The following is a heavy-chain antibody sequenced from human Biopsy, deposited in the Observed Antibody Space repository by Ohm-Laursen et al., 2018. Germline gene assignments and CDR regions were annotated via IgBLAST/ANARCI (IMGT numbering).Heavy chain of an antibody. CDR1: GYTFSMYA. D-gene: IGHD3-3*01. Sequence: SVKVSCKASGYTFSMYAIIWVRQAPGQGLEWMGWSSAYNGKTNYAQKFQGRLTMTTDTSTSTAYMELRSLRSDDTAVYYCARDRPSVSTYGVDWGQGTLVTASS. J-gene: IGHJ4*02. CDR3: ARDRPSVSTYGVD. CDR2: SSAYNGKT. V-gene: IGHV1-18*01.